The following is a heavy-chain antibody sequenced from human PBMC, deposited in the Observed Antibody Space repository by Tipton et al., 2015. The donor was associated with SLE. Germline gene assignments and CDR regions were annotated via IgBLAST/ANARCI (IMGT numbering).Heavy chain of an antibody. D-gene: IGHD3-3*01. CDR2: IRYVGTNT. CDR3: ARAHYDFRSYNLDY. J-gene: IGHJ4*02. V-gene: IGHV3-30*02. Sequence: GSLRLSCAASGFTFSSYGMHWVRQAPGKGLEWVAFIRYVGTNTLYADSVKGRFTISRDNSKNMLYLEMSSLRAEDTAIYYCARAHYDFRSYNLDYWGQGTLVTVSS. CDR1: GFTFSSYG.